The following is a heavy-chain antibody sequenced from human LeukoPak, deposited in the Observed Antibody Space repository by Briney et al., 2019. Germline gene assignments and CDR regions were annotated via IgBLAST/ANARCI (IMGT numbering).Heavy chain of an antibody. Sequence: ASVKVSCKASGYTFTSYYMHWVRQAPGQGLEWMGWINPNSGGTNYAQKFQGRVTMTRDTSISTAYMELSRLRSDDTAVYYCAREATEKGDFDYWGQGTLVTVSS. CDR2: INPNSGGT. V-gene: IGHV1-2*02. J-gene: IGHJ4*02. D-gene: IGHD5-12*01. CDR3: AREATEKGDFDY. CDR1: GYTFTSYY.